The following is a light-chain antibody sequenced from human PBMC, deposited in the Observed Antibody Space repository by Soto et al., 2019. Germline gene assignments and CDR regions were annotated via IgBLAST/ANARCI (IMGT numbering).Light chain of an antibody. J-gene: IGLJ3*02. CDR3: LLSYSGPRV. CDR1: TGAVTSEHY. Sequence: QSVLTQEPSLTVSPGGTVSLTCGSSTGAVTSEHYAYWFQQKPGQAPRTLIYNTNNKQSWTPARFSGSLLGGKAALTLSGAQPEDEAEYYCLLSYSGPRVFGGGTKVTVL. CDR2: NTN. V-gene: IGLV7-46*01.